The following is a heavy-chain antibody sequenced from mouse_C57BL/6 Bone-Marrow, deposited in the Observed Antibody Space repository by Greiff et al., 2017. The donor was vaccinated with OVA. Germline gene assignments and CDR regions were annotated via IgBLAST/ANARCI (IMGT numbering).Heavy chain of an antibody. Sequence: VQLKQSGPVLARPGASVTMSCKTSGYTFTSYWMHWVNQRPGQGLEWIGAIYPGNSDNRYNQKFKGKANLTAVTSASTAYMELSSLTNEDSAVVNCTRLPSYPYYVDYWGQGTTLTVSS. J-gene: IGHJ2*01. CDR1: GYTFTSYW. CDR2: IYPGNSDN. V-gene: IGHV1-5*01. D-gene: IGHD6-1*01. CDR3: TRLPSYPYYVDY.